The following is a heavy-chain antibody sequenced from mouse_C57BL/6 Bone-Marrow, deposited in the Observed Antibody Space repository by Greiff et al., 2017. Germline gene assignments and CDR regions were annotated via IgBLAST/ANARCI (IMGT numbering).Heavy chain of an antibody. J-gene: IGHJ3*01. Sequence: EVQRVESGAELVRPGASVKLSCTASGFNIKDDYMHWVKQRPEQGLEWIGWIDPENGDTEYASKFQGKATITGDTSSNTAYLQLSSLTSEDTAVYYCTRIAYWGQGTLVTVSA. CDR2: IDPENGDT. V-gene: IGHV14-4*01. CDR1: GFNIKDDY. CDR3: TRIAY.